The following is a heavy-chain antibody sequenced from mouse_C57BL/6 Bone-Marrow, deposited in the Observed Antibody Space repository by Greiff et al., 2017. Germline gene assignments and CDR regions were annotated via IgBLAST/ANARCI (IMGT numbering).Heavy chain of an antibody. CDR2: ISYSGST. V-gene: IGHV3-8*01. CDR3: AGWSGYGSSYDYFDV. Sequence: EVQLVESGPGLAKPSQTLSLTCSVTGYSITSDYWNWIRKFPGNKLEYMGYISYSGSTYYNPSLKSRISITRDTSKNQYYLQLNSVTTEDTATYYCAGWSGYGSSYDYFDVWGTGTTVTVSS. J-gene: IGHJ1*03. D-gene: IGHD1-1*01. CDR1: GYSITSDY.